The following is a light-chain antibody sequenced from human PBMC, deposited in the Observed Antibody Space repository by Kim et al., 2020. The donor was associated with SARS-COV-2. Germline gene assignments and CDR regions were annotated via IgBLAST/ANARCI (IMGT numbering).Light chain of an antibody. Sequence: SVGARVTITCRASQSISSYLNWYQQKPGKAPKLLIYAASSLQSGVPSRFSGSGSGTDFTLTISSLQPEDFATYYCQQSYSTPPFTFGPGTKVDIK. CDR3: QQSYSTPPFT. CDR1: QSISSY. V-gene: IGKV1-39*01. J-gene: IGKJ3*01. CDR2: AAS.